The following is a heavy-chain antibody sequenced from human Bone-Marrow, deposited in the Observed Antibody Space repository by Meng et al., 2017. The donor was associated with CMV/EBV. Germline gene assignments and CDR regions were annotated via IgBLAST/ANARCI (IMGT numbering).Heavy chain of an antibody. V-gene: IGHV1-69*05. CDR3: ARVGGYGGNVEAADNWFDP. CDR2: IIPIFGTA. J-gene: IGHJ5*02. D-gene: IGHD4-23*01. CDR1: GDTFSSYA. Sequence: SVKVSCKASGDTFSSYAISWVRQAPGQGLEWMGGIIPIFGTANYAQKFQGRVTITTDESTSTAYMELSSLRSEDTAVYYCARVGGYGGNVEAADNWFDPWGQGTLVTVSS.